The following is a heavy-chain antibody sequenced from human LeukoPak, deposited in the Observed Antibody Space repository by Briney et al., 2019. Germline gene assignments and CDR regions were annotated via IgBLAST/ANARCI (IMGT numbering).Heavy chain of an antibody. CDR1: GFTFSSYS. J-gene: IGHJ6*02. V-gene: IGHV3-48*01. Sequence: HPGGSLRLSCAASGFTFSSYSMNWVRQAPGKGLEWVSYISSSSSTIYYADSVKGRFTISRDNAKNSLYLQMNSLRAEDTAVYYCARRNAMDVWGQGTTVIVFS. CDR3: ARRNAMDV. CDR2: ISSSSSTI.